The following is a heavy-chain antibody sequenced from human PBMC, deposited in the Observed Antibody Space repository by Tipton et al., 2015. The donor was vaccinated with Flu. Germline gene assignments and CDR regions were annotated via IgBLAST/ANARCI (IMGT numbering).Heavy chain of an antibody. J-gene: IGHJ4*02. CDR2: VYHSGST. Sequence: TLSLTCSVSGDSIGSGYYWGWIRQPPGKGLEWIGAVYHSGSTYYTPSLQSRVTMSVDTSKNQFSLKLSSVTAADTAVYYCARAGTYDSSGSYWGQGTLVTVAA. CDR1: GDSIGSGYY. V-gene: IGHV4-38-2*02. D-gene: IGHD3-22*01. CDR3: ARAGTYDSSGSY.